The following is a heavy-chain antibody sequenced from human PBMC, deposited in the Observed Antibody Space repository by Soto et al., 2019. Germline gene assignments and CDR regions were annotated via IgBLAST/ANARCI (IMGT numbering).Heavy chain of an antibody. CDR2: ISAYNGNT. CDR1: GYTFTSYG. CDR3: ARDRGRSGGSCYSDCGLFDP. V-gene: IGHV1-18*01. Sequence: ASVKVSCKASGYTFTSYGISWVRQAPGQGLEWMGWISAYNGNTNYAQKLQGRVTMTTDTSTSTAYMELRSLRSDDTAVYYCARDRGRSGGSCYSDCGLFDPWGQGTLVTVSS. D-gene: IGHD2-15*01. J-gene: IGHJ5*02.